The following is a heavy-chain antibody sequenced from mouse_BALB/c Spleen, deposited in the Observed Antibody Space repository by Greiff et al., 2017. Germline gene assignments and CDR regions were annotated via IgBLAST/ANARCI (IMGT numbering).Heavy chain of an antibody. J-gene: IGHJ4*01. CDR3: IREAPYAMDY. Sequence: VQLQQSGAELVRPGASVTLSCKASGYTFTDYEMHWVKQTPVHGLEWIGAIDPETGGTAYNQKFKGKATLTADKSSSTAYMELRSLTSEDSAVYYCIREAPYAMDYWGQGTSVTVSS. CDR1: GYTFTDYE. CDR2: IDPETGGT. V-gene: IGHV1-15*01. D-gene: IGHD1-3*01.